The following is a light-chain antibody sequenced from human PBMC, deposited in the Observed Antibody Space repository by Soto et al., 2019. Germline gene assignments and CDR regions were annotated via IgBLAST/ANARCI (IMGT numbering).Light chain of an antibody. CDR1: SSNIGAGYD. V-gene: IGLV1-40*01. CDR3: QSHDSSLSTYV. Sequence: QSVLTQPPSVSGALGQRVTISCTGSSSNIGAGYDVHWYQQLPGTAPKLLIYGHTNRPSGAPDRFSGSRSGTSASLAISGLQAEDEADYYCQSHDSSLSTYVFGTGTKVTVL. CDR2: GHT. J-gene: IGLJ1*01.